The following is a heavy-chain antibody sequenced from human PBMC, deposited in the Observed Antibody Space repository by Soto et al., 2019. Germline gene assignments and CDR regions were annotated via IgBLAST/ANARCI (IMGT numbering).Heavy chain of an antibody. CDR1: GYTLTELS. CDR3: ARDAFSAYYDSSGYYSGY. CDR2: FDPEDGET. Sequence: ASVKVSCKVSGYTLTELSMHWVRQAPGKGLEWMGGFDPEDGETIYAQKFQGRVTMTRDTSTSTVYMELSSLRSEDTAVYYCARDAFSAYYDSSGYYSGYWGQGTLVTVSS. J-gene: IGHJ4*02. D-gene: IGHD3-22*01. V-gene: IGHV1-24*01.